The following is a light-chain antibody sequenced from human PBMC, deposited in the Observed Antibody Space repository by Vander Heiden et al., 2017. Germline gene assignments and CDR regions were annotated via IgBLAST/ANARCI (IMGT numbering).Light chain of an antibody. CDR1: SSNIENNY. V-gene: IGLV1-51*01. CDR3: VTWDTSLSTLV. Sequence: QSVLTQPPSVSDAPGQKVTISCSGSSSNIENNYVCWYLQLPGTAPKLLIYDNNKRPSGIPDRFSASKSGTSATLGITGLQTGDEADYYCVTWDTSLSTLVFGPGTKVTVL. J-gene: IGLJ1*01. CDR2: DNN.